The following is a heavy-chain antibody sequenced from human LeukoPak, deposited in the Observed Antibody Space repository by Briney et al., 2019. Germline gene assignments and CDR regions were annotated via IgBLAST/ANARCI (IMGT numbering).Heavy chain of an antibody. J-gene: IGHJ5*02. V-gene: IGHV4-59*11. CDR3: ARGGWWFDP. Sequence: SETLSLTCTVSGGSLSSHYWSWIRQPPGKGLEWIGYIYYSGSTNYNPSLKSRDTMSVDTSKNQFSLKLSSVTAADTAVYYCARGGWWFDPWGQGTLVTVSS. CDR1: GGSLSSHY. D-gene: IGHD6-19*01. CDR2: IYYSGST.